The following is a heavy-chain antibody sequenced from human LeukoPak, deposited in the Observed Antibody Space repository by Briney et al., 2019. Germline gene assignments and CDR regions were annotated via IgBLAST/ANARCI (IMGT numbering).Heavy chain of an antibody. V-gene: IGHV4-39*07. Sequence: SETLSLTCTVSGGSISSSSYYWGWIRQPPGKGLEWIGSIYYSGSTYYNPSLKSRVTISVDTSKNQFSLKLSSVTAADTAVYYCARGVAAAGLNYYYYYMDVWGKGTTVTVSS. CDR2: IYYSGST. CDR1: GGSISSSSYY. D-gene: IGHD6-13*01. J-gene: IGHJ6*03. CDR3: ARGVAAAGLNYYYYYMDV.